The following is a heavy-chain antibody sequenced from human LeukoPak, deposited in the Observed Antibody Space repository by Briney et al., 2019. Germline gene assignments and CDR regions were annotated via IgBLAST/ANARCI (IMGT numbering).Heavy chain of an antibody. J-gene: IGHJ4*02. D-gene: IGHD1-1*01. CDR3: ARVGWENWYYFDY. V-gene: IGHV3-30-3*01. Sequence: PGGSLRLSCAASGFTFSSYAMHWVRQAPGKGPEWVAVISYDGSNKYYADSVKGRFTISRDNSKNTLYLQMNSLRAEDTAVYYCARVGWENWYYFDYWGQGTLVTVSS. CDR2: ISYDGSNK. CDR1: GFTFSSYA.